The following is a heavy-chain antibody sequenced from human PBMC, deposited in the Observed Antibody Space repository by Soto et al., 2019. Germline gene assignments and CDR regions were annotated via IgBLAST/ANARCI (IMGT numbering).Heavy chain of an antibody. CDR2: FDPEDGET. CDR3: ATRATVGIYYYYGLDV. Sequence: AASVKVSCKVSGYTLTELSMHWVRQAPGNGLEWMGGFDPEDGETVYAQDFQGRVTMTEDTSTDTAYMELSSLTSEDTAVYYCATRATVGIYYYYGLDVWGQGTTVTVSS. D-gene: IGHD4-17*01. CDR1: GYTLTELS. J-gene: IGHJ6*02. V-gene: IGHV1-24*01.